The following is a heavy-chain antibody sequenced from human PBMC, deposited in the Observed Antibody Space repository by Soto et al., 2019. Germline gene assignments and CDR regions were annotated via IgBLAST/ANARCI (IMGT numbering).Heavy chain of an antibody. CDR1: GGSFSGYY. CDR3: ARDKTTQH. V-gene: IGHV4-34*01. J-gene: IGHJ1*01. Sequence: SETLSLTCAVYGGSFSGYYWSWIRQPPGKGLEWIGEINHSGSTNYNPSLKSRVTISVDTSKNQFSLKLSSVTAADTAVYYCARDKTTQHWGQGTLVTVSS. CDR2: INHSGST.